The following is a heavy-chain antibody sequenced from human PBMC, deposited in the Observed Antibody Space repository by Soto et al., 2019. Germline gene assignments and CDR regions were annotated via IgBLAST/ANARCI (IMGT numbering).Heavy chain of an antibody. CDR2: INAGNGNT. CDR3: AANTYYYDSSFYYWFDY. D-gene: IGHD3-22*01. V-gene: IGHV1-3*01. J-gene: IGHJ4*02. Sequence: ASVKVFFKASGYTFTSYAMHWVRQAPGQRLEWMGWINAGNGNTKYSQKFQGRVTITRDTSASTAYMELSSLRSEDTAVYYCAANTYYYDSSFYYWFDYWGQGTLDTVSS. CDR1: GYTFTSYA.